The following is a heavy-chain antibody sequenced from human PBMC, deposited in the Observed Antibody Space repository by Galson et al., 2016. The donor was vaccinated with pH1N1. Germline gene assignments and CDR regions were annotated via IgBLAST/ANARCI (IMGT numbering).Heavy chain of an antibody. CDR3: AKWGPAEGGFDS. J-gene: IGHJ3*02. Sequence: SLRLSCAVSGFTFTAYAMGWVRQAPGKGLEWVSALSANADITHYADSVKGRFTISRDNSKNTLYLQMNNLRTEDTAMYFCAKWGPAEGGFDSWGQGTMVTVSS. V-gene: IGHV3-23*01. CDR1: GFTFTAYA. CDR2: LSANADIT. D-gene: IGHD2-2*01.